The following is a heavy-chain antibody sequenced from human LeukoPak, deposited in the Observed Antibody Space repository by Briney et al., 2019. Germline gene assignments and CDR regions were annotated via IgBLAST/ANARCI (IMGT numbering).Heavy chain of an antibody. Sequence: GGSLRLSCAASGFTFSSYAMSWVRQAPGKGLEWVSAISGSGGSTYYADSVKGRFTISRDNSKNTLYLQMNSLRAEDTAVYYCAKGIRYDTMGPDAFDIWGQGTMVTVSS. CDR1: GFTFSSYA. V-gene: IGHV3-23*01. CDR3: AKGIRYDTMGPDAFDI. CDR2: ISGSGGST. D-gene: IGHD3-22*01. J-gene: IGHJ3*02.